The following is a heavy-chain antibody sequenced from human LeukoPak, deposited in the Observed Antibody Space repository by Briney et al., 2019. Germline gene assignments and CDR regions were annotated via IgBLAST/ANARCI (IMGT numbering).Heavy chain of an antibody. J-gene: IGHJ4*02. CDR1: GGSISSSNYY. V-gene: IGHV4-39*01. D-gene: IGHD6-13*01. CDR2: INYGGTT. Sequence: SETLSLTCTVSGGSISSSNYYWGWIRQPPGKGLEWIGSINYGGTTYYNPSLKSRVTISVDTSKSQFSLKLSSVTSADTAVYYCARRHSSSWYPGYDYWGQGTLVTVSP. CDR3: ARRHSSSWYPGYDY.